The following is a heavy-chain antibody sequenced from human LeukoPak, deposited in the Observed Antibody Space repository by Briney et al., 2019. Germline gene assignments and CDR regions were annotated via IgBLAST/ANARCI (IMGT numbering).Heavy chain of an antibody. D-gene: IGHD3-22*01. Sequence: SVKVSCKASRGTFSKYAISWVRQAPGQGLEWMGRIIPILNITHYAQKFQGRVTIAADKSTSTAYMELSSLRSEDTAAYYCARDDDRAREIDYWGQGTLVTVSS. J-gene: IGHJ4*02. CDR1: RGTFSKYA. CDR3: ARDDDRAREIDY. V-gene: IGHV1-69*04. CDR2: IIPILNIT.